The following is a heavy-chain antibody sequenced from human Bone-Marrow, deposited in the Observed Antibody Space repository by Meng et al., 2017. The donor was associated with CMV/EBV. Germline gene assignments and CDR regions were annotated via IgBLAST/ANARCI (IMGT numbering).Heavy chain of an antibody. J-gene: IGHJ5*02. CDR1: GFTFSGYN. D-gene: IGHD3-16*01. CDR2: ITSSSSDI. CDR3: ARDWGPIDP. V-gene: IGHV3-21*01. Sequence: GESLKISCATSGFTFSGYNMNWVRQAPGKGLEWVSAITSSSSDIYYTDSVKGRFTISRDNAKNALYLEMNSLRAEDTVVYYCARDWGPIDPWGQGTPVTVSS.